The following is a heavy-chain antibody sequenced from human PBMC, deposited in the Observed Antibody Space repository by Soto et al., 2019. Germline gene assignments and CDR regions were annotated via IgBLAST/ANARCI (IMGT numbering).Heavy chain of an antibody. CDR1: GFTFSSYA. D-gene: IGHD6-19*01. CDR2: IISNGGST. Sequence: EVQLVESGGGLVQPGGSLRLSCAASGFTFSSYAMHWVRQAPGKGLEYVSTIISNGGSTYYANSVKGRFTISRDNSKNTLYLQMGSLRAEDMAVYYCAREGGDSSGWYGGYYFDYWGQGTLVTVSS. J-gene: IGHJ4*02. V-gene: IGHV3-64*01. CDR3: AREGGDSSGWYGGYYFDY.